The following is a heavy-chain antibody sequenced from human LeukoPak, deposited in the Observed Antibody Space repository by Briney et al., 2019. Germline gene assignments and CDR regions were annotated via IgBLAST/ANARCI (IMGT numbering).Heavy chain of an antibody. CDR3: ARRLLWFGELLAEYYFDY. Sequence: ASVKVSCKASRYTFTGYYMHWVRQAPGQGLEWMGWINPNSGGTNYAQKFQGRVTMTRDTSISTAYMELSRLRSDDTAVYYCARRLLWFGELLAEYYFDYWGQGTLVTVSS. CDR1: RYTFTGYY. D-gene: IGHD3-10*01. V-gene: IGHV1-2*02. CDR2: INPNSGGT. J-gene: IGHJ4*02.